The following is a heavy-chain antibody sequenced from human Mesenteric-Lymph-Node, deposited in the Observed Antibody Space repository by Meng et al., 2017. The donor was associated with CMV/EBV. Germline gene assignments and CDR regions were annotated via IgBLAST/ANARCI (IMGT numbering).Heavy chain of an antibody. CDR2: IYCSGST. Sequence: LCLPCAVSGGSISSDSWWSWVRQPPGKGLEWIGEIYCSGSTTYNPSFKSRVTMSIDKSKNQFSLKVSSVTAADTAVYYCARDRAMNYWGQGTLVTVSS. J-gene: IGHJ4*02. CDR3: ARDRAMNY. D-gene: IGHD5-24*01. CDR1: GGSISSDSW. V-gene: IGHV4-4*02.